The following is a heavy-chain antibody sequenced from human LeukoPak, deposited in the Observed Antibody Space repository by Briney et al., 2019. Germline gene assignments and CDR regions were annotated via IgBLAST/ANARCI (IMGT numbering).Heavy chain of an antibody. Sequence: SETLSLTCTVSGRSISSYYWIWIRQPPGKGLEWIGYIYYSGSTNYNPSLKSRVTISVDTSKNQFSLKLSSVTAADTAVYYCARSTSRMGLFDPWGQGTLVTVSS. J-gene: IGHJ5*02. V-gene: IGHV4-59*01. D-gene: IGHD2-8*01. CDR3: ARSTSRMGLFDP. CDR1: GRSISSYY. CDR2: IYYSGST.